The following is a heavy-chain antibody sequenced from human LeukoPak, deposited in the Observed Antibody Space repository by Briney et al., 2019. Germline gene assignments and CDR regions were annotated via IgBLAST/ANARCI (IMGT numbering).Heavy chain of an antibody. CDR2: ISSSSSYI. CDR1: GFTFSSYS. D-gene: IGHD2-2*01. Sequence: GGSLRLSCAASGFTFSSYSMNWVRQAPGKGLEWVSPISSSSSYIYYADSVKGRFTISRDNAKNSLYLQMNSLRAEDTAVYYCARGGDCSSTSCYQPTYYYYYYGMDVWGQGTTVTVSS. CDR3: ARGGDCSSTSCYQPTYYYYYYGMDV. V-gene: IGHV3-21*01. J-gene: IGHJ6*02.